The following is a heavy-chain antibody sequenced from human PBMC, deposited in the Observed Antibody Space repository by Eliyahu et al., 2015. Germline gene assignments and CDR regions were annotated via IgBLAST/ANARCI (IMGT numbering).Heavy chain of an antibody. CDR2: IXPGDSRT. CDR1: XXTFTRYW. CDR3: ARRAHYSSNSDPSYFDF. D-gene: IGHD4-11*01. V-gene: IGHV5-51*01. Sequence: EVQLVQSGGEVKKPGXSLNISCKGSXXTFTRYWIAWVRQRPGHGLEWMGIIXPGDSRTRYSPSFQGQVTISADRSTNTAYVRWSSLRASDTAIYYCARRAHYSSNSDPSYFDFWGQGTLVTASS. J-gene: IGHJ4*02.